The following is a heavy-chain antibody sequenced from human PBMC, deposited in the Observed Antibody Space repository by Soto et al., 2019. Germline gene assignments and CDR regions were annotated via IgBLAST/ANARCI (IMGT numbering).Heavy chain of an antibody. CDR1: GGSFSGYY. Sequence: SETLSLTCAVYGGSFSGYYWSWIRQPPGKGLEWIGEINHSGSTNYNPSLKSRVTISVDTSKNQFSLKLSSVTAADTAVYYCARGRKERVYCSGGSCYSIIYYYYFMDVWGKGSSVTVSS. J-gene: IGHJ6*03. D-gene: IGHD2-15*01. CDR3: ARGRKERVYCSGGSCYSIIYYYYFMDV. V-gene: IGHV4-34*01. CDR2: INHSGST.